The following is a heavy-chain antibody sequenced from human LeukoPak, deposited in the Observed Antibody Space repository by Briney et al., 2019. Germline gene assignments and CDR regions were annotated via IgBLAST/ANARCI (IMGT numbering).Heavy chain of an antibody. Sequence: PSETLSLTCAVYGGSFSGYYWSWIRQPPGKGLEWIGEINHSGSTNYNPSLKSRVTISVDTSKNQFSLKLSSVTAADTAVYYCARGTEWFPYYYYMDVWGKGTTVTVSS. CDR1: GGSFSGYY. J-gene: IGHJ6*03. D-gene: IGHD3-10*01. CDR2: INHSGST. CDR3: ARGTEWFPYYYYMDV. V-gene: IGHV4-34*01.